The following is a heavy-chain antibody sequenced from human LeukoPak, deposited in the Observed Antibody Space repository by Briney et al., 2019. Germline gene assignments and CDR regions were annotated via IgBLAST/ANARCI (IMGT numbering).Heavy chain of an antibody. V-gene: IGHV3-21*01. J-gene: IGHJ5*02. CDR1: GFTFSSYS. Sequence: PGESLRLSCAASGFTFSSYSMKWVRRAPGKGLEWVSSISSSSSYIYYADSVKGRFTISRDNAKNSLYLQMNSLRGEDTAVYYCARWDCTSSSCSLDPWGPGTLVTV. CDR2: ISSSSSYI. CDR3: ARWDCTSSSCSLDP. D-gene: IGHD2-2*01.